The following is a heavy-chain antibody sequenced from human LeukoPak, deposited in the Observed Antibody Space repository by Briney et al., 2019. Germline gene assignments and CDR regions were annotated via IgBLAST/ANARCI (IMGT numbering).Heavy chain of an antibody. CDR3: ARGESITIFGVVSGGYFDY. CDR1: GYSFTSYW. D-gene: IGHD3-3*01. CDR2: IYPGDSDT. Sequence: GESPKISCKGSGYSFTSYWIGWVRQMPGKGLEWMGIIYPGDSDTRYSPSFQGQVTISADKSISTAYLQWSSLKASDTAMCYCARGESITIFGVVSGGYFDYWGQGTLVTVSS. V-gene: IGHV5-51*01. J-gene: IGHJ4*02.